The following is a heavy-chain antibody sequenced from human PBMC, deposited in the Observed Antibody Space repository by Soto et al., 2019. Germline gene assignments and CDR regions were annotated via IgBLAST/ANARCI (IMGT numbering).Heavy chain of an antibody. CDR3: VKDRDGDYLDGAFDI. CDR1: GGTFSNYG. J-gene: IGHJ3*02. Sequence: QVQLVQSGAEVKKPGSSVRVSCKTSGGTFSNYGLNWVRQAPGQGPEWMGGITPIFGTANYAQKFQDRVTITADESTSTAYMELSSLRSEDTAMYYCVKDRDGDYLDGAFDIWGQGTMVTVSS. V-gene: IGHV1-69*01. CDR2: ITPIFGTA. D-gene: IGHD4-17*01.